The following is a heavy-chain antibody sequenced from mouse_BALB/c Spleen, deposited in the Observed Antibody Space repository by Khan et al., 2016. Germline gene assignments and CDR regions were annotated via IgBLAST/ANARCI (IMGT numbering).Heavy chain of an antibody. CDR3: ASYDGYYSDGLDY. Sequence: EVQLQESGPGLVKPSQSLSLTCTVSGYSITSDYAWNWLRQFPGNKLEWMGYINYSGITTYNPSLKSRISVTRDTSKNQFFLQLNSVTSEATATYYSASYDGYYSDGLDYWGQGTLVTVSA. D-gene: IGHD2-3*01. V-gene: IGHV3-2*02. CDR1: GYSITSDYA. J-gene: IGHJ3*01. CDR2: INYSGIT.